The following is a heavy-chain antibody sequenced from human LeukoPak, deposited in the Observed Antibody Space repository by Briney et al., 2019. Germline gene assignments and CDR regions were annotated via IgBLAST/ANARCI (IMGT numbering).Heavy chain of an antibody. J-gene: IGHJ3*02. CDR3: ASFLRPTDAFDI. CDR1: GGSISSSSYY. CDR2: IYYSGST. Sequence: PSETLSLTCTVSGGSISSSSYYWGWIRQPPGKGLEWIGSIYYSGSTYYNPSLKSRVTISVDTSKNQFSLKLSSVTAADTAVYYCASFLRPTDAFDIWGQGTMVTVSS. V-gene: IGHV4-39*01. D-gene: IGHD2/OR15-2a*01.